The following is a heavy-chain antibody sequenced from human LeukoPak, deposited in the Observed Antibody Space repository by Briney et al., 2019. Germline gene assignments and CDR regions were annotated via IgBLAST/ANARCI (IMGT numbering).Heavy chain of an antibody. Sequence: SQTLSLTCTVSGGSISSGGYYWSWIRQPPGKGLEWIGYIYHSGSTYYNPSLKSRVTISVDTSKNHFSLKLTSLTAADTAVYYCARARYSSGGKYYFDYWGQGTLVTVSS. V-gene: IGHV4-30-2*01. CDR1: GGSISSGGYY. D-gene: IGHD6-19*01. CDR2: IYHSGST. J-gene: IGHJ4*02. CDR3: ARARYSSGGKYYFDY.